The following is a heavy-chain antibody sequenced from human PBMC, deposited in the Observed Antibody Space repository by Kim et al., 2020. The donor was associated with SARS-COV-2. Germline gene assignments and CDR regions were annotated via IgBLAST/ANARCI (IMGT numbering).Heavy chain of an antibody. CDR1: GYTFTSYG. CDR2: ISAYNGNT. CDR3: ARSQYSSSWYQIDY. Sequence: ASVKVSCKASGYTFTSYGISWVRQAPGQGLEWMGWISAYNGNTNYAQKLQGRVTMTTDTSTSTAYMELRSLRSDDTAVYYCARSQYSSSWYQIDYWGQGTLVTVSS. V-gene: IGHV1-18*01. D-gene: IGHD6-13*01. J-gene: IGHJ4*02.